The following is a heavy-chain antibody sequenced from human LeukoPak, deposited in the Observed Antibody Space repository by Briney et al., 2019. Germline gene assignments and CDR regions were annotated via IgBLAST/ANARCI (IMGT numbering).Heavy chain of an antibody. CDR1: GYTFTGYY. J-gene: IGHJ3*01. Sequence: GASVKVSCKASGYTFTGYYMHWVRQAPGQGLEWMGWINPNSGGTNYAQKFQGRVTMTRDTSISTAYMELSRLRSDDTAVYYCARDYAKTGYCSGTSCPDAFDLWGQGTMVTVSS. V-gene: IGHV1-2*02. CDR2: INPNSGGT. CDR3: ARDYAKTGYCSGTSCPDAFDL. D-gene: IGHD2-2*03.